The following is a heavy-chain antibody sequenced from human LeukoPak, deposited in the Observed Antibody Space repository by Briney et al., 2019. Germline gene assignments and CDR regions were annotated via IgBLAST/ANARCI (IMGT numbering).Heavy chain of an antibody. CDR1: GYTFTSYG. CDR2: ISAYNGNT. J-gene: IGHJ4*02. Sequence: ASVKVSCKASGYTFTSYGINWLRQAPGQGLEWMGWISAYNGNTNYAQKLQDRVTMTTETSTSTAYMELRSLRSDDTAVYYCARDRGVNYGDYPRPFDYWGQGTLVTVSS. V-gene: IGHV1-18*01. D-gene: IGHD4-17*01. CDR3: ARDRGVNYGDYPRPFDY.